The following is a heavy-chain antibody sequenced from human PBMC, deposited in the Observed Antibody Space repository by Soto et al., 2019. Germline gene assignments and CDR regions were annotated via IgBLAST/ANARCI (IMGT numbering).Heavy chain of an antibody. J-gene: IGHJ1*01. Sequence: GGSLRLSCAASVFSFSSHWMCCVRHAPGKWLEWVATINQDGREKYYMDSVKGRFTISRDNAKNSLYLQVSSLRAEDTAVYYCARHGVEDGLYFEY. D-gene: IGHD3-16*01. CDR3: ARHGVEDGLYFEY. CDR1: VFSFSSHW. CDR2: INQDGREK. V-gene: IGHV3-7*01.